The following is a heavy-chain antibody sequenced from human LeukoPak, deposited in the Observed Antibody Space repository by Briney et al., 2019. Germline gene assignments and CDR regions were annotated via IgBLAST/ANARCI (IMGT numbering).Heavy chain of an antibody. CDR2: IIPIFGTA. CDR1: GGTFSSYA. V-gene: IGHV1-69*13. Sequence: SVKVSCKASGGTFSSYAISWVRQAPGQGLEWMGGIIPIFGTANYAQKFQGRVTITADESTSTAYMELSSLRSEDTAVYYCARNPGFGELFLGAFDIRGQGTMVTVSS. D-gene: IGHD3-10*01. J-gene: IGHJ3*02. CDR3: ARNPGFGELFLGAFDI.